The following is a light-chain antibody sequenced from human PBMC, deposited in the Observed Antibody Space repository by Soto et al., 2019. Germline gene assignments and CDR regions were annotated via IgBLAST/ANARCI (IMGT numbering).Light chain of an antibody. V-gene: IGLV2-8*01. CDR1: SSDVGSYNF. J-gene: IGLJ2*01. CDR2: EVN. Sequence: QSALTQPPSASGSPGQSVTISCTGTSSDVGSYNFVSWYQQHPGKAPKLMIYEVNKRPSGVPDRFSGSKSGNTASLTVSGLHAEDEADYYCSSYAGSNTNVAFGGGTKLTVL. CDR3: SSYAGSNTNVA.